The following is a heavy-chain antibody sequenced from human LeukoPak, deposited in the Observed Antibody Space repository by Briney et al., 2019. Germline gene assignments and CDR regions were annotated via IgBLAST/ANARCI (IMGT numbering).Heavy chain of an antibody. CDR1: GGSISSSSFY. D-gene: IGHD1-26*01. Sequence: SETLSLTCTVSGGSISSSSFYWGWIRQPPGKGLEWIGSIYYSGSTYYNPSLKGRVTISVDTSKNQFSLKLSSVTAADTAVYYCARQSWSGSYFYHFDYWGQGTLVTVSS. J-gene: IGHJ4*02. V-gene: IGHV4-39*01. CDR3: ARQSWSGSYFYHFDY. CDR2: IYYSGST.